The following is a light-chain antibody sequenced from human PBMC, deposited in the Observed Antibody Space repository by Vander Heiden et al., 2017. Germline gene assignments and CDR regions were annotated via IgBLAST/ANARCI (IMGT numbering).Light chain of an antibody. CDR3: GTWDSSQGV. V-gene: IGLV1-51*02. J-gene: IGLJ3*02. CDR2: ENN. Sequence: QSVLTQTPSMSAAPGQKVTISCSGSSSNIGNNYVSWYQQRPETAPKLLIYENNKRPSGIPDRFSGSKSGTSATLGIAGLQTGDEADYYCGTWDSSQGVFGGGTKLTVL. CDR1: SSNIGNNY.